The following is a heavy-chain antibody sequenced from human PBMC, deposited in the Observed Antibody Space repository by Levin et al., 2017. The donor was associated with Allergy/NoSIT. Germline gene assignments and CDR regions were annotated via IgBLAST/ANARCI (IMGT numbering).Heavy chain of an antibody. V-gene: IGHV1-24*01. J-gene: IGHJ4*02. Sequence: GASVKVSCKVSGYTLTELSMHWVRQAPGKGLEWMGGFDPEDGETIYAQKFQGRVTMTEDTSTDTAYMELSSLRSEDTAVYYCATSLRVSFWVRGVIIPSFDYWGQGTLVTVSS. CDR3: ATSLRVSFWVRGVIIPSFDY. CDR2: FDPEDGET. CDR1: GYTLTELS. D-gene: IGHD3-10*01.